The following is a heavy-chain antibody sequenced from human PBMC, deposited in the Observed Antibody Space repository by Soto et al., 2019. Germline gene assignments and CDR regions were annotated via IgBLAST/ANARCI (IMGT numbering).Heavy chain of an antibody. D-gene: IGHD2-15*01. CDR3: ATGMYCSGGSGSDY. CDR2: FDPEDGET. J-gene: IGHJ4*02. V-gene: IGHV1-24*01. CDR1: GYTLTELS. Sequence: ASVKVSCKVSGYTLTELSMHWVRQAPGKGLEWMGGFDPEDGETIYAQKFQGRVTMTEDTSTDTAYMELSSLRSEDTAVYYCATGMYCSGGSGSDYWGQGTLVTVSS.